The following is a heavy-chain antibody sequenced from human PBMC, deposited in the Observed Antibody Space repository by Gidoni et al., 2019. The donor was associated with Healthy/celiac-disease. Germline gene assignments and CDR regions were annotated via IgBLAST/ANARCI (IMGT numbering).Heavy chain of an antibody. CDR1: GFPFSSYG. J-gene: IGHJ3*02. CDR3: AKDAFDI. Sequence: QVQLVESGGGVVQPGRSLRLSCAASGFPFSSYGMHCVRQAPGKGLEWVAVISYDGSNKYYADSVKGRFTISRDNSKNTLYLQMNSLRAEDTAVYYCAKDAFDIWGQGTMVTVSS. CDR2: ISYDGSNK. V-gene: IGHV3-30*18.